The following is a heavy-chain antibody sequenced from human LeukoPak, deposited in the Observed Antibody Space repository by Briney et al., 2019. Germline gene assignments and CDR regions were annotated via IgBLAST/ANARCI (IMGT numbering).Heavy chain of an antibody. CDR1: GFTFSSYA. Sequence: GRSLRLSCAASGFTFSSYAMHWVRQAPGKGLEWVAVISYDGSNKYYADSVKGRFTISRDNSKSTLYLQMNSLRAEDTAVYYCARSSGPTYDAFDIWGQGTMVTVSS. CDR2: ISYDGSNK. D-gene: IGHD3-22*01. V-gene: IGHV3-30-3*01. J-gene: IGHJ3*02. CDR3: ARSSGPTYDAFDI.